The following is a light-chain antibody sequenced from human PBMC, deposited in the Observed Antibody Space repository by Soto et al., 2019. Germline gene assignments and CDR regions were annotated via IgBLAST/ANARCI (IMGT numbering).Light chain of an antibody. V-gene: IGLV2-14*01. CDR3: SSSTSSDTLL. Sequence: QSALTQPASVSGSPGQSITISCTGTSSDVGGYNYVSWYQQHPGKAPKLMIYEVSNRPSGVSNRFSGSKSGNTASRTISGLQAEDEADYYCSSSTSSDTLLFGGGTQLTVL. J-gene: IGLJ2*01. CDR2: EVS. CDR1: SSDVGGYNY.